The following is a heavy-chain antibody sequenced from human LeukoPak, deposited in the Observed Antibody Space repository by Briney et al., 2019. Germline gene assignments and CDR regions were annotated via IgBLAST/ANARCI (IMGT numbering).Heavy chain of an antibody. V-gene: IGHV1-69*01. CDR1: GGTFSSYA. CDR3: ARDRLYSGSYAPADDY. CDR2: IIPIFGTA. D-gene: IGHD1-26*01. J-gene: IGHJ4*02. Sequence: SVKVSCKASGGTFSSYAISWVRQAPGQGLEWMGGIIPIFGTANYAQKFQGRVTITADESTSTAYMELSSLRSEDTAVYYCARDRLYSGSYAPADDYWGQGTLVTVSS.